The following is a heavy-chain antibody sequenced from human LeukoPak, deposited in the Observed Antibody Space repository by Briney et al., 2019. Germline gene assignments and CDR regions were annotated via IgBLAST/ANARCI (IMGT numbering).Heavy chain of an antibody. CDR2: VTSTGAST. CDR1: GFTFNTYA. CDR3: VKDFRN. J-gene: IGHJ4*02. Sequence: QAGGSLRLSCSASGFTFNTYAMHWVRQAPGKGLEYVSAVTSTGASTYYACSVKGRITISRHNYKNTLDLQMNSLRTENTALYYCVKDFRNWGQGTLVTVSS. V-gene: IGHV3-64D*06.